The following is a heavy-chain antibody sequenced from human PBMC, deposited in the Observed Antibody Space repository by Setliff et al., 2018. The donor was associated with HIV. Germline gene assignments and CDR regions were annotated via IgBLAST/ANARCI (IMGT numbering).Heavy chain of an antibody. Sequence: ASVKVSCKASGYTFTDYYIHWVRQAPGQGLEWRGWINPNRSDTNYAQKFQGRVTMTRDTSISTAYMDLSRLRSDDTAVYYCARRVPPIPSGDLDYWGQGTLVTAPQ. CDR3: ARRVPPIPSGDLDY. V-gene: IGHV1-2*02. D-gene: IGHD4-17*01. CDR1: GYTFTDYY. CDR2: INPNRSDT. J-gene: IGHJ4*02.